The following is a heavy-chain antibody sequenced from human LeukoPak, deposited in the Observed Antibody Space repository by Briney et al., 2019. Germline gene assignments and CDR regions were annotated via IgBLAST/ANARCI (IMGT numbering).Heavy chain of an antibody. Sequence: PGGSLRLSCAASGFTFSNYPMNWVRQAPGKGLEWISTISVSGVSGVNTHYTDSVKGRFIISRDNSKNTLYLQMNSLRAEDTAIYYCAATIAAAGKWSDYGDYVLDYWGQGTLVTVSS. V-gene: IGHV3-23*01. CDR3: AATIAAAGKWSDYGDYVLDY. CDR2: ISVSGVSGVNT. J-gene: IGHJ4*02. CDR1: GFTFSNYP. D-gene: IGHD4-17*01.